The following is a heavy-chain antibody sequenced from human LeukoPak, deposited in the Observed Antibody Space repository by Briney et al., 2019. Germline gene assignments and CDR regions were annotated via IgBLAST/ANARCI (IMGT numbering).Heavy chain of an antibody. V-gene: IGHV4-4*02. D-gene: IGHD3-3*01. CDR3: ARGGPAAGRFLEWLPLPYYFDY. CDR1: GGSISSSNW. CDR2: IYHSGST. J-gene: IGHJ4*02. Sequence: SGTLSLTCAVSGGSISSSNWWSWIRQPPGKGLEWIGEIYHSGSTNYNPSLKSRVTISVDTSKNQFSLKLSSVTAADTAVYYCARGGPAAGRFLEWLPLPYYFDYWGQGTLVTVSS.